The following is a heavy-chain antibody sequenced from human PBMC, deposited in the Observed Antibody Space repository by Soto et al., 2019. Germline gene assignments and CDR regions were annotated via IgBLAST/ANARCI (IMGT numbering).Heavy chain of an antibody. CDR3: ARLPGITTFRSDY. Sequence: XETLSLTCSVAGGSISSPSYYWGWIRQPPGKGLEWIGSIYYSGNTYYNPSLKSRVTIFVDTSRNQFSLKVNSVTAADTAVYFCARLPGITTFRSDYWGQGTLVTVSS. D-gene: IGHD1-1*01. CDR2: IYYSGNT. CDR1: GGSISSPSYY. J-gene: IGHJ4*02. V-gene: IGHV4-39*01.